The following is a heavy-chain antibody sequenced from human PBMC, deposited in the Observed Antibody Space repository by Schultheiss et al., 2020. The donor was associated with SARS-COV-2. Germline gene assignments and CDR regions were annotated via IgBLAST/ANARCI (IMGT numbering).Heavy chain of an antibody. CDR2: IWYDGSNK. V-gene: IGHV3-33*06. CDR1: GFTFSSYG. Sequence: GGSLRLSCAASGFTFSSYGMHWVRQAPGKGLEWVAVIWYDGSNKYYADSVKGRFTISRDNSKNTLYLQMNSLRAEDTAVYYCAKCPFLQELVNWGQGTLVTVSS. D-gene: IGHD6-13*01. CDR3: AKCPFLQELVN. J-gene: IGHJ4*02.